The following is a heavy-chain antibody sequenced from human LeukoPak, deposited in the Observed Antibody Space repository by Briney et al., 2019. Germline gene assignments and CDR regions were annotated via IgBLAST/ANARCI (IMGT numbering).Heavy chain of an antibody. CDR2: ISYSGST. D-gene: IGHD5-18*01. J-gene: IGHJ6*03. CDR1: GGSVSSSSYY. CDR3: AIQRAMVYYYYMDV. V-gene: IGHV4-39*07. Sequence: SETLSLTCTVSGGSVSSSSYYWGWIRQPPGKGLDWIGSISYSGSTYYNPSLKSRVTISVDTSKNQFSLKLSSVTAADTAVYYCAIQRAMVYYYYMDVWGKGTTVTVSS.